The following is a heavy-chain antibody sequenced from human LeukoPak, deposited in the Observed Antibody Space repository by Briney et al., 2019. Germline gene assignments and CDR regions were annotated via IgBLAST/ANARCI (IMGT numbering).Heavy chain of an antibody. CDR1: GYSTNSAYY. D-gene: IGHD2-15*01. Sequence: SETLSLTCTVSGYSTNSAYYWGWIRQPPGKGLEWIGSIYYSGSTYYNPSLKSRVTISVDTSKNQFSLKLSSVTAADTAVYYCARLPQKNCRGGSCYFGWGQGTLVTVSS. J-gene: IGHJ4*02. CDR3: ARLPQKNCRGGSCYFG. CDR2: IYYSGST. V-gene: IGHV4-38-2*02.